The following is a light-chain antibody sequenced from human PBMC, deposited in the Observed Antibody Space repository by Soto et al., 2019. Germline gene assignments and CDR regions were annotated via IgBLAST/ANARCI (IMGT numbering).Light chain of an antibody. CDR3: QQYNNGPT. V-gene: IGKV3-15*01. J-gene: IGKJ1*01. CDR2: GAS. Sequence: EIVMTQSPATLSVSPGERATLSCRASQSVSSNLAWYQQKPCQAPRFLIYGASTRATGIPARFSGSGSGTEFTLTISSLQSEDFAVYYCQQYNNGPTFGQGTKVEIK. CDR1: QSVSSN.